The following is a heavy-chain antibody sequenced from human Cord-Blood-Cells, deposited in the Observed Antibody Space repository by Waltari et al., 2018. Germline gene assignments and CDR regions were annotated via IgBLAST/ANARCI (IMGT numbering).Heavy chain of an antibody. CDR3: ARAGYSSRHYGMDV. D-gene: IGHD6-13*01. J-gene: IGHJ6*02. Sequence: QVQLQPWGAGLLKPSETLSITCAVYGGSFSGYYWSWIRQPPGKGLEWIGEINHSGSTNYNPSLKSRVTISVDTSKNQFSLKLSSVTAADTAVYYCARAGYSSRHYGMDVWGQGTTVTVSS. CDR2: INHSGST. CDR1: GGSFSGYY. V-gene: IGHV4-34*01.